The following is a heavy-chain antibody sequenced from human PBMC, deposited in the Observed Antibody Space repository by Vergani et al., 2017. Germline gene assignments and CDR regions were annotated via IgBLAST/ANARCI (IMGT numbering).Heavy chain of an antibody. V-gene: IGHV3-23*01. Sequence: EVQLLESGGGLVQPGESLRLSCTVSGFTFTSYGISWVRQAPGKGLEWVSAISGSGGSTYYADSVKGRFTISRDNSKNTLYLQMNSLRAEDTAVYYCAIIDSSGWYFDYWGQGTLVTVSS. CDR2: ISGSGGST. J-gene: IGHJ4*02. CDR3: AIIDSSGWYFDY. D-gene: IGHD3-22*01. CDR1: GFTFTSYG.